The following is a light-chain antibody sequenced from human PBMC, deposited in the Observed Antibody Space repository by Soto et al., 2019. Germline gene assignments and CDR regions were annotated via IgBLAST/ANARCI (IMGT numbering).Light chain of an antibody. CDR2: DTS. Sequence: EIVVTQSPATLSVSPGERVTLSCRASQPVSSSLAWYQQKPGQAPRLLIYDTSTRAPGIGARFSGSGSGTEFTLTISSLQAEDVAVYYCQQYVHWPPGTFGQGTTVEIK. CDR1: QPVSSS. V-gene: IGKV3-15*01. J-gene: IGKJ1*01. CDR3: QQYVHWPPGT.